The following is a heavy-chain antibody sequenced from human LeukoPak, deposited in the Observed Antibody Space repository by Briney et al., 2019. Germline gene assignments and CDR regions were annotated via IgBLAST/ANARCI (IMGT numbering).Heavy chain of an antibody. D-gene: IGHD5-12*01. V-gene: IGHV4-34*01. J-gene: IGHJ4*02. CDR2: INHSGST. CDR1: GGSFSGYY. Sequence: SETLSLTCAVYGGSFSGYYWSWIRQPPGKGLEWIGEINHSGSTNYNPSLKSRVTISVDTSKNQFSLNLSSVTAADTAVYYCARGSSLDSGYDLECADYWGQGTLVTVSS. CDR3: ARGSSLDSGYDLECADY.